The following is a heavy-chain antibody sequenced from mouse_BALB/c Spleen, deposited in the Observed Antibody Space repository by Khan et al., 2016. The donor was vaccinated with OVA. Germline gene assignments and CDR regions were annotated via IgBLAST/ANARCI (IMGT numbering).Heavy chain of an antibody. CDR2: ICGDGST. J-gene: IGHJ3*01. D-gene: IGHD2-2*01. V-gene: IGHV2-3*01. CDR1: GLSLTNYV. CDR3: AIIYYGYDWFAY. Sequence: VELVESGPGLVAPSHSLSIRCTVSGLSLTNYVVSWVRQPPGKGLEWLGVICGDGSTNYHSVLKSRLSISKDNSKSQVFVKLNSLQTDDTATYYCAIIYYGYDWFAYWGQGTLVTVSA.